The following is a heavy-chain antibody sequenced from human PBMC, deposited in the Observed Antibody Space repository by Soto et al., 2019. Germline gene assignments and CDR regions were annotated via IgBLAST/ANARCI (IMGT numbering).Heavy chain of an antibody. CDR1: GFTFSSYG. CDR3: ARGVGRGDPRYGMDV. V-gene: IGHV3-33*01. J-gene: IGHJ6*02. CDR2: IWYDGSNK. D-gene: IGHD3-16*01. Sequence: QVQLVESGGGVVQPGRSLRLSCAASGFTFSSYGMHWVRQAPGKGLEWVAVIWYDGSNKYYADSVKGRFTISRDNSKNTLYLQMNSLRAEDTAVYYCARGVGRGDPRYGMDVWGQGTTVTVSS.